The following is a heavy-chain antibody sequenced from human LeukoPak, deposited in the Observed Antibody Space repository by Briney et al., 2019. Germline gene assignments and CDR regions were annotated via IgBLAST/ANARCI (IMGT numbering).Heavy chain of an antibody. Sequence: TGGSLRLSCAASGFTFSSYWMHWVRQAPGKGLVWVSRINTDGSSTSYADSVKGRFTISRDNAKNTLYLQMNSLRAEDTAVYYCARDQGNDDAFGIWGQGTMVTVSS. J-gene: IGHJ3*02. V-gene: IGHV3-74*01. CDR3: ARDQGNDDAFGI. CDR2: INTDGSST. CDR1: GFTFSSYW. D-gene: IGHD1-1*01.